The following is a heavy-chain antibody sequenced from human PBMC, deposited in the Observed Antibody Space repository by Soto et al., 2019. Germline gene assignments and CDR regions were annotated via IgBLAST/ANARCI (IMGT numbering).Heavy chain of an antibody. D-gene: IGHD6-13*01. CDR3: ARDISIVPGIAAASNWFDP. CDR1: GGSISSYY. V-gene: IGHV4-4*07. J-gene: IGHJ5*02. CDR2: IYTSGST. Sequence: PSETLSLTCTVSGGSISSYYWSWIRQPAGKGLEWIGRIYTSGSTNYNPSLKSRVTMSVDTSKNQCYFKLSSVTAADRSVYYCARDISIVPGIAAASNWFDPWGQGTLVTVSS.